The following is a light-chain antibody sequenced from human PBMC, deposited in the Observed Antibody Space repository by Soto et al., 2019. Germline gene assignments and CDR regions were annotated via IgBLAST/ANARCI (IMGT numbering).Light chain of an antibody. J-gene: IGLJ1*01. CDR3: SSYEGINNV. V-gene: IGLV2-8*01. Sequence: QSALTQPPSASGSPGQSVTISCTGTSSDVGGCNYVSWYQQHPGKAPKLMIYEVSKRPSGVPDRFSGSKSGNTASLTVSGLQADDEADYYCSSYEGINNVFGTGTKVTVL. CDR1: SSDVGGCNY. CDR2: EVS.